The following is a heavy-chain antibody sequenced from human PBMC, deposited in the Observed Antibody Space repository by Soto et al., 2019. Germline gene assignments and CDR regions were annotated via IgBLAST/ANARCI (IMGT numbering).Heavy chain of an antibody. V-gene: IGHV3-33*01. J-gene: IGHJ4*02. Sequence: GGSLRLSCAASGFTFSSYGMHWVRQAPGKGLEWVAVIWYDGSNKYYADSVKGRFTISRDNSKNTLYRQMNSLRAEDTAVYYCARDLGPSALEYWGQGTLVTVSS. CDR2: IWYDGSNK. CDR1: GFTFSSYG. CDR3: ARDLGPSALEY.